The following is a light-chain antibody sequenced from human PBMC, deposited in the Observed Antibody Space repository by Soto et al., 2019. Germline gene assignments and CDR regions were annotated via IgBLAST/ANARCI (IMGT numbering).Light chain of an antibody. CDR1: QGISNY. J-gene: IGKJ1*01. CDR2: AAS. CDR3: QRSNSAPWA. V-gene: IGKV1-27*01. Sequence: DIQMTQSPSSLSASVGDRVTITCRASQGISNYLAWYQQKPGKVTKLLIYAASTLQSGVPSRFSGSGSGTDFNLTISSMQPEDVATYYCQRSNSAPWAFGQGTKVEIK.